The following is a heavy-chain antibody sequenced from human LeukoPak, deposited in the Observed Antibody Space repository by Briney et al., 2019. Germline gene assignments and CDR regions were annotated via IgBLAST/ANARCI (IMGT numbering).Heavy chain of an antibody. V-gene: IGHV3-33*01. CDR2: IWYDGSNK. Sequence: PGGSLRLSCAASGFTFSSYGMHWVRQAPGKGLEWVAVIWYDGSNKYYADSVKGRFTISRDNSKNTLYLQMNSLRAEDTAMYYCARDRSCNSTSCYDFDYRGQGTLVIVSS. J-gene: IGHJ4*02. D-gene: IGHD2-2*01. CDR3: ARDRSCNSTSCYDFDY. CDR1: GFTFSSYG.